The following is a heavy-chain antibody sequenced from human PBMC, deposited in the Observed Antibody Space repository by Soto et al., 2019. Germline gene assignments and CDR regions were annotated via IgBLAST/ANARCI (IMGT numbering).Heavy chain of an antibody. D-gene: IGHD3-3*01. CDR2: INSDGSTT. V-gene: IGHV3-74*01. CDR1: GFTFSSYW. J-gene: IGHJ5*02. CDR3: AKSGKTIFGVVIIDVFDP. Sequence: PGGSLRLSCAASGFTFSSYWMHWVRQAPGMGLVWVSRINSDGSTTTYADSVKGRFTISRDNSKNTLYLQMNSLRAEDTAVYYCAKSGKTIFGVVIIDVFDPWGQGTLVTVSS.